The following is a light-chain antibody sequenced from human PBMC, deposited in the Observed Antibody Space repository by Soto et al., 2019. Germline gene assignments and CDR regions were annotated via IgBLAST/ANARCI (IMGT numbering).Light chain of an antibody. J-gene: IGKJ2*01. V-gene: IGKV3-20*01. CDR1: QSVSSSY. CDR2: GAS. CDR3: QQYGSSPPYT. Sequence: EIVLTQSPGTLSLSPGERATLSCRASQSVSSSYLAWYQQKPGQAPRLLIYGASSRATGIPDSFSGSGYGTDFTLTISRLEPEDFAVYYCQQYGSSPPYTFGQGTKLESK.